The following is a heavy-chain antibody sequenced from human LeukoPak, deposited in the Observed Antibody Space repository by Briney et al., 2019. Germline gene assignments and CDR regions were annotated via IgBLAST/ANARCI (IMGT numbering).Heavy chain of an antibody. CDR1: GFTFSNYW. Sequence: GGSLRLSCAASGFTFSNYWLSWVRQAPGKGLEWVAHINQDGSEKYYVDSVKGRFTISRDNAKNSLSLQMNSLRVEDTAVYYCARDVRDGYFDYWGQGTLVTVSS. J-gene: IGHJ4*02. D-gene: IGHD5-24*01. CDR2: INQDGSEK. V-gene: IGHV3-7*01. CDR3: ARDVRDGYFDY.